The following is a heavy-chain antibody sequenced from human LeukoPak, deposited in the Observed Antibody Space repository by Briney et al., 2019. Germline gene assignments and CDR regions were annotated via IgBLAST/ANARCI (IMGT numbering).Heavy chain of an antibody. Sequence: SETLSLTCTVSGGSISNSSYYWGWIRQPPGKGLEWIGSIYYSGSTYYNPSLKSRVTISVDTSKNQFSLKLSSVTAADTAVYYCARLRCSSTSCYFYYYYYGMDVWGQGTTVTVSS. CDR3: ARLRCSSTSCYFYYYYYGMDV. D-gene: IGHD2-2*01. V-gene: IGHV4-39*01. CDR2: IYYSGST. CDR1: GGSISNSSYY. J-gene: IGHJ6*02.